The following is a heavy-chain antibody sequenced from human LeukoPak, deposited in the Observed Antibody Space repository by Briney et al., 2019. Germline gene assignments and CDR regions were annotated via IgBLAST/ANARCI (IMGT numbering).Heavy chain of an antibody. D-gene: IGHD6-13*01. CDR1: GFTFSSYW. CDR3: ARVTRAAAWWFDP. CDR2: IKQDGSEK. J-gene: IGHJ5*02. V-gene: IGHV3-7*01. Sequence: GGSLRVSCAASGFTFSSYWMSWVRQAPGKGLEWVANIKQDGSEKYYVDSVKGRFTISRDNAKNSLYLQMNSLRAEDTAVYYCARVTRAAAWWFDPWGQGTLVTVSS.